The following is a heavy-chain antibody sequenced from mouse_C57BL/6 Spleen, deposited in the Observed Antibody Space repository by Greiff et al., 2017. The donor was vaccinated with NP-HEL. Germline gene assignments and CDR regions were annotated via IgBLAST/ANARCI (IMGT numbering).Heavy chain of an antibody. CDR3: AREEYYYGSSYAMDY. D-gene: IGHD1-1*01. CDR1: GFTFSSYA. V-gene: IGHV5-4*01. J-gene: IGHJ4*01. Sequence: EVNLVESGGGLVKPGGSLKLSCAASGFTFSSYAMSWVRQTPEKRLEWVATISDGGSYTYYPDNVKGRFTISRDNAKNNLYLQMSHLKSEDTAMYYCAREEYYYGSSYAMDYWGQGTSVTVSS. CDR2: ISDGGSYT.